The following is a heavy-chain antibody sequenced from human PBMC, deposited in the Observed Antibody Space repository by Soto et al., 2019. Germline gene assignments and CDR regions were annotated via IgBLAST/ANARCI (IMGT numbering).Heavy chain of an antibody. J-gene: IGHJ5*01. CDR1: GGSISSYY. D-gene: IGHD3-22*01. CDR2: IYYSGST. Sequence: SETLSLTCTVSGGSISSYYWSWIRQPPGKGLEWIGYIYYSGSTNYNPSLKSRVTISVDTSKNQFSLKLSSVTAADTAVYYCARSGPYYYVCSGSTTGFDSCAQRTPVTVSS. CDR3: ARSGPYYYVCSGSTTGFDS. V-gene: IGHV4-59*01.